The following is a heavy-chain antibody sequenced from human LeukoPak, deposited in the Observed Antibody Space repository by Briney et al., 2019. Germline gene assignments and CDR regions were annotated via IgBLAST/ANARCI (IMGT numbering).Heavy chain of an antibody. CDR2: IKSDGST. Sequence: GGSLRLSCAASGFTFNSYWMHWVRQTPGKGLMWVARIKSDGSTIYADSVQGRFTISRDNDKNMVYLQMNSLRADDTAIYYCTRAITYFYGSVTYDWFDSWGQGTRVTVSS. D-gene: IGHD3-10*01. J-gene: IGHJ5*01. CDR1: GFTFNSYW. CDR3: TRAITYFYGSVTYDWFDS. V-gene: IGHV3-74*01.